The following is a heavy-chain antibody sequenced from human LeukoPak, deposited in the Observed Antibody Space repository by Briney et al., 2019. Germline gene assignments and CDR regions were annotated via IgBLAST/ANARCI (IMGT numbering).Heavy chain of an antibody. CDR3: ARDPAAAGTVWLDP. Sequence: GGSLRLSCVASGFTFSSYSMNWVRQAPGKGLEWVSSITTSSSYIYYADSVRGRFTISRDDAKSSLYLQMNSLRAEDTAVYYCARDPAAAGTVWLDPWGQGTLVTVSS. J-gene: IGHJ5*02. V-gene: IGHV3-21*01. CDR2: ITTSSSYI. CDR1: GFTFSSYS. D-gene: IGHD6-13*01.